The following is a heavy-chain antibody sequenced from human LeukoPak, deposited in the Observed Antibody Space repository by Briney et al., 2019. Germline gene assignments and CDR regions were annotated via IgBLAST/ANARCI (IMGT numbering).Heavy chain of an antibody. CDR1: GGSISSSSYY. D-gene: IGHD3-22*01. J-gene: IGHJ4*02. V-gene: IGHV4-39*01. Sequence: ETLSLTCTVSGGSISSSSYYWGWIRQPPGKGVEWVGSIYYSGSTYYNPSLKIRVTISVDTSKNQFSLKLSSVTAADTAVYYCATHFTYYYDSSGYRYFDYWGQGTLVTVSS. CDR3: ATHFTYYYDSSGYRYFDY. CDR2: IYYSGST.